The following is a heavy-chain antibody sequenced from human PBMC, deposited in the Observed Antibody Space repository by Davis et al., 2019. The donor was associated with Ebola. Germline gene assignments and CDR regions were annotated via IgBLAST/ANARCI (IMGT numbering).Heavy chain of an antibody. CDR3: AGTSSSWYLYFQH. V-gene: IGHV4-30-2*01. J-gene: IGHJ1*01. CDR2: IYHSGST. Sequence: MPSETLSLTCAVSGGSISSGGYSWSWIRQPPGKGLEWIGYIYHSGSTYYNPSLKSRITISVDRSKNQFSLKLSSVTAADTAVYYCAGTSSSWYLYFQHWGQGTLVTVSS. D-gene: IGHD6-13*01. CDR1: GGSISSGGYS.